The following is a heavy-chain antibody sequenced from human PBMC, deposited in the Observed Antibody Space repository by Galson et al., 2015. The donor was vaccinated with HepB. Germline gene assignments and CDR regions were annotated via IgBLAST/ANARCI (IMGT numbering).Heavy chain of an antibody. D-gene: IGHD6-19*01. CDR2: INPNSGGT. J-gene: IGHJ6*02. Sequence: SVKVSCKASGYTFTGYYMHWVRQAPGQGLEWMGWINPNSGGTNYAQKFQGWVTMARDTSISTAYMELSRLRSDDTAVYYCARGHSSGWYPQSYYYYYGMDVWGQGTTVTVSS. CDR3: ARGHSSGWYPQSYYYYYGMDV. CDR1: GYTFTGYY. V-gene: IGHV1-2*04.